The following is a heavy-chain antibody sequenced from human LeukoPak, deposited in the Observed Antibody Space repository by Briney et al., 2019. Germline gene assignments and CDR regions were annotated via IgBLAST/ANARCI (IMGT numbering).Heavy chain of an antibody. D-gene: IGHD6-19*01. CDR2: ISSSGRSI. CDR1: GFTFSSYE. Sequence: GRSLRLSCAASGFTFSSYEMNWVRQAPGKGLEWVSYISSSGRSIYYADSVKGRFTISRDNAKNSLYPQMNSLRAEDTAVYYCARDDSAWYAYWGPGTLVTVSS. CDR3: ARDDSAWYAY. V-gene: IGHV3-48*03. J-gene: IGHJ4*02.